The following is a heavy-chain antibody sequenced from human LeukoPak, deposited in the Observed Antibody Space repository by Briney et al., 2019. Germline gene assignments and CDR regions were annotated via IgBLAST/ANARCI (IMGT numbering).Heavy chain of an antibody. CDR1: GGSISSYY. D-gene: IGHD3-3*01. V-gene: IGHV4-59*01. CDR2: IYYSGST. Sequence: PSETLSLTCTVSGGSISSYYWSWIRQPPGKGLEWIGYIYYSGSTNYNPSLKSRVTISVDTSKNQFSLKLSSVTAADTAVYYCARSPVLRFLEWPYFDHWGQGTLVTVSS. CDR3: ARSPVLRFLEWPYFDH. J-gene: IGHJ4*02.